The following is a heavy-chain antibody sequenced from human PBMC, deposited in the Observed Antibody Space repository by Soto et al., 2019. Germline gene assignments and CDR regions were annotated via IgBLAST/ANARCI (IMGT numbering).Heavy chain of an antibody. J-gene: IGHJ4*02. CDR1: GFTFSSYA. Sequence: PGGSLRLSCAASGFTFSSYAMSWVRQAPGKGLEWVSAISGSGGSTYYADSVKGRFTISRDNSKNTLYLQMNSLRAEDTAVYYCAKAGRFLEWSPYYFDYWGQGPLVTVSS. V-gene: IGHV3-23*01. CDR3: AKAGRFLEWSPYYFDY. CDR2: ISGSGGST. D-gene: IGHD3-3*01.